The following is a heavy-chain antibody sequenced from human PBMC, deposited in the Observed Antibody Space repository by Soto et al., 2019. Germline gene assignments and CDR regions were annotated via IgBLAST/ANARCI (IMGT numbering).Heavy chain of an antibody. CDR2: INPNSGGT. J-gene: IGHJ5*02. CDR1: GYTFTGYY. CDR3: ARGGRNLIMTTVSYGGNWFDP. V-gene: IGHV1-2*04. D-gene: IGHD4-4*01. Sequence: ASVKVSCKASGYTFTGYYMHWVRQAPGQGLEWMGWINPNSGGTNYAQKFQGWVTMTRDTSISTAYMELSRLRSDDTAVYYCARGGRNLIMTTVSYGGNWFDPWGQGTLVTVSS.